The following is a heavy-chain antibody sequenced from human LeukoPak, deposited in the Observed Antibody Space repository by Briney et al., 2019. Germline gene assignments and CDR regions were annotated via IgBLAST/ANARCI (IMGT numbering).Heavy chain of an antibody. CDR1: GYTFTGYY. V-gene: IGHV1-2*02. Sequence: GASAKVSCKASGYTFTGYYMHWVRQAPGQGLEWMGWINPNSGGTNYAQKFQGRVTMTRDTSISTAYMELSRLRSDDTAVYYCAREVVAATGDWFDPWGQGTLVTVSS. CDR2: INPNSGGT. D-gene: IGHD2-15*01. CDR3: AREVVAATGDWFDP. J-gene: IGHJ5*02.